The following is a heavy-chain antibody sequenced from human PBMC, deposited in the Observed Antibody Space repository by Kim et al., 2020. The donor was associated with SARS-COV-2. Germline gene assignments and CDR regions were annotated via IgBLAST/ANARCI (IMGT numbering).Heavy chain of an antibody. Sequence: GGSLRLSCAASGFTFSSYSMNWVRQAPGKGLEWVSSISSSSSYIYYADSVKGRFTISRDNAKNSLYLQMNSLRAEDTAVYYCARDSSGSHDAFDIWGQGTMVTVSS. CDR2: ISSSSSYI. J-gene: IGHJ3*02. V-gene: IGHV3-21*01. D-gene: IGHD3-22*01. CDR1: GFTFSSYS. CDR3: ARDSSGSHDAFDI.